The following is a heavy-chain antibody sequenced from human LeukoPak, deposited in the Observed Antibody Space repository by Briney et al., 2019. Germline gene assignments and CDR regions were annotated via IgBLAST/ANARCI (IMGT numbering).Heavy chain of an antibody. J-gene: IGHJ4*01. CDR2: IRGSGDIT. V-gene: IGHV3-23*01. CDR3: AKTRIVCTSVSCPGGGFDY. D-gene: IGHD2-2*01. Sequence: GGSLRLSCAAFGFTFSSYGMSWFRQDPGKGLRWVSGIRGSGDITYYAFFLKGRFTIAKDNFKNTLYLQMNSLRAEDTAVYYCAKTRIVCTSVSCPGGGFDYWGHGTLVTVSS. CDR1: GFTFSSYG.